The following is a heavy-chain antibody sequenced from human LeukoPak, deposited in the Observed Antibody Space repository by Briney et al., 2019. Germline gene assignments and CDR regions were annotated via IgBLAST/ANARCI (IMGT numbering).Heavy chain of an antibody. CDR2: VHNTGST. Sequence: SETLSLTCTVSGASITSYYWSWIRRPPGKGLEWIGYVHNTGSTNYNPSLKSRLTLSIDTSKNQFSLRLDSVTAAVTAVYYRARLPPLAPAGATYYHAMDVWGQGTTVTVSS. J-gene: IGHJ6*02. V-gene: IGHV4-59*08. CDR3: ARLPPLAPAGATYYHAMDV. CDR1: GASITSYY. D-gene: IGHD2-2*01.